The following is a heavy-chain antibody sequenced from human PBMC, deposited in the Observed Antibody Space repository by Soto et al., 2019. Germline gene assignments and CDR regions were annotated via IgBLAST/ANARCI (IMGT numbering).Heavy chain of an antibody. D-gene: IGHD3-3*02. V-gene: IGHV1-69*12. CDR3: ARDKDRQQLGGNYYYILDV. J-gene: IGHJ6*02. Sequence: QVQLMQSGAEVKKPGSSVKVSCKASGGTFSTSAISWVRQAPGEGLEWVGGIMPVFATPDYAQKFQGRVTTSADESTTTAYRELTSLTTDDTAVYYCARDKDRQQLGGNYYYILDVWGQGTAITVSS. CDR2: IMPVFATP. CDR1: GGTFSTSA.